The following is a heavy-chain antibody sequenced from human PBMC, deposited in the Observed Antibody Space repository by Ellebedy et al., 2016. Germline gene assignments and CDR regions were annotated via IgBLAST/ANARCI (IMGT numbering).Heavy chain of an antibody. V-gene: IGHV1-8*01. D-gene: IGHD5-18*01. Sequence: ASVKVSXXASGYTFTSYDINWVRQATGQGLEWMGWMNPNSGNTGYAQKLQGRVTMTTDTSTSTAYMELRSLRSDDTAVYYCARGGGYSYGTLYGMDVWGQGATVTVSS. CDR1: GYTFTSYD. CDR3: ARGGGYSYGTLYGMDV. CDR2: MNPNSGNT. J-gene: IGHJ6*02.